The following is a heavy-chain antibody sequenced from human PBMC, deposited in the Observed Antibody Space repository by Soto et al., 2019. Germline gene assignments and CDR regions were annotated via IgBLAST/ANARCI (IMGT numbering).Heavy chain of an antibody. V-gene: IGHV3-23*01. J-gene: IGHJ6*02. CDR2: IGRSGAST. CDR3: AKDGTAAGIHYYGMDV. CDR1: GFTFSGYG. D-gene: IGHD6-13*01. Sequence: GGSLRLSCAASGFTFSGYGMSWVRQSPGRGLEWVSTIGRSGASTFYGDSVKGRFTISRDNAKSTVSLQMNSLRAEDTGVYYCAKDGTAAGIHYYGMDVWGQGTTVTVSS.